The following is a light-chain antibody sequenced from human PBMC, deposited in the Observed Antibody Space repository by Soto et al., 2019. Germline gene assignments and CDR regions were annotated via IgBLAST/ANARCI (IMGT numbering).Light chain of an antibody. CDR1: QSVSSY. CDR3: QQRSNWPLT. CDR2: DAS. V-gene: IGKV3-11*01. J-gene: IGKJ4*01. Sequence: EIVLTQSPATLSLSPGERATLSCRASQSVSSYLAWYQQNPGQAPRLLIYDASNRATGIPARFSGSGSGTDFTLTISSLEPEEFAVYYCQQRSNWPLTFGGGTKVEIK.